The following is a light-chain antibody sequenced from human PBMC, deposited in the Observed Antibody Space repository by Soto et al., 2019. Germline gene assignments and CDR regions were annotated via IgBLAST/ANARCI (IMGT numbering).Light chain of an antibody. J-gene: IGLJ2*01. CDR1: SSDVGGYNY. V-gene: IGLV2-14*03. CDR2: DVS. CDR3: SSYTSTNTVV. Sequence: QSALTQPASVSGSPGQSITISCTGTSSDVGGYNYVSWYQQHTGKAPKLMIYDVSNRPSGVSTRFSGSKSGNTASLTISGLQAEDEAEYYCSSYTSTNTVVFGGGTKLTVL.